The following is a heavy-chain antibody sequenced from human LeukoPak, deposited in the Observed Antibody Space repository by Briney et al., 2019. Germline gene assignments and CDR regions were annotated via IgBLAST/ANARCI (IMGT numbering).Heavy chain of an antibody. J-gene: IGHJ4*02. Sequence: ASVKVSCKASGYTFTSYGISWVRQAPGQGLEWMGWISAYNGNTNYAQKLQGRVTMTTDTSTSTAYMELRSLRSDDTAVYYRARVVITFGGVIVTPGDYWGQGTLVTVSS. V-gene: IGHV1-18*01. CDR2: ISAYNGNT. CDR3: ARVVITFGGVIVTPGDY. CDR1: GYTFTSYG. D-gene: IGHD3-16*02.